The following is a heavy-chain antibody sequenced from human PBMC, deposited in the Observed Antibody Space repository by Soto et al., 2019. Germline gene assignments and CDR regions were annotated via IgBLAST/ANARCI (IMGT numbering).Heavy chain of an antibody. J-gene: IGHJ6*02. CDR2: INAGNGNT. Sequence: ASVKVSCKASGYTFTSYAMHWVCQAPGQRLEWMGWINAGNGNTKYSQKFQGRVTITRDTSASTAYMELSSLRSEDTAVYYCARDGEYDILTGYYYYYGMDVWGQGTTVTVSS. CDR3: ARDGEYDILTGYYYYYGMDV. V-gene: IGHV1-3*01. D-gene: IGHD3-9*01. CDR1: GYTFTSYA.